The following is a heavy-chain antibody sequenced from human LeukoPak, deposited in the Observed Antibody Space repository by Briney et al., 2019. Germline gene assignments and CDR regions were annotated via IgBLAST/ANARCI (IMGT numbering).Heavy chain of an antibody. J-gene: IGHJ1*01. Sequence: GGSLRLSCAASGFTFSSYSMNWVRQAPGKGLEWVSSISSSSSYIYYADSVKGRFTISRDNSKNSLYLQMNSLRTEDTALYYCAKDIDFYDSSGYPLRYFQHWGQGTLVTVSS. CDR2: ISSSSSYI. V-gene: IGHV3-21*04. CDR1: GFTFSSYS. D-gene: IGHD3-22*01. CDR3: AKDIDFYDSSGYPLRYFQH.